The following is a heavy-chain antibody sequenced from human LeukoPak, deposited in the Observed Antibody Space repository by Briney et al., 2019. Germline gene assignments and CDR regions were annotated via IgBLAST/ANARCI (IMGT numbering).Heavy chain of an antibody. V-gene: IGHV4-59*08. J-gene: IGHJ5*02. CDR2: IYYSGSS. Sequence: SETLSLTCTASGVSISSYYRSWIRQPPGKGLEWIGYIYYSGSSNYNPSLKSRVTISLDTYNNKFSLQLTNVTAADTAVYYCARRAYGSGSYPFDPWGQGSLVTVSS. D-gene: IGHD3-10*01. CDR3: ARRAYGSGSYPFDP. CDR1: GVSISSYY.